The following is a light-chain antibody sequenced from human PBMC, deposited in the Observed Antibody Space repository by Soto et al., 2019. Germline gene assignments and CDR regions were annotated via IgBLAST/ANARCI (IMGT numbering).Light chain of an antibody. J-gene: IGLJ1*01. CDR1: STDVGGYNY. V-gene: IGLV2-8*01. CDR2: EVN. Sequence: QSALTQPPSASGSPGQSVTISCTGTSTDVGGYNYVSWYQQHPGKAPKLMIYEVNKRPSGVPDRFCGSKSGNTASLTVSGLQAEDEADYYCSSYAGSTYVFGTGTKVTVL. CDR3: SSYAGSTYV.